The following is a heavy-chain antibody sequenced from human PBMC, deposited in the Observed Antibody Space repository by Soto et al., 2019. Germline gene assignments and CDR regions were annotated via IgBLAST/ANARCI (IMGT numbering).Heavy chain of an antibody. Sequence: QVQLQESGPGLVKPSETLSLTCTVSGGSISSYYWSWIRQPPGKGLEWIGYIYYSGSTNYNPSLKRRVTLSVDTSKNLFPLKLSSVTAADTAVDYCARRHGGTFDCWGQGTLVTVSS. CDR1: GGSISSYY. J-gene: IGHJ4*02. CDR2: IYYSGST. V-gene: IGHV4-59*08. CDR3: ARRHGGTFDC. D-gene: IGHD2-15*01.